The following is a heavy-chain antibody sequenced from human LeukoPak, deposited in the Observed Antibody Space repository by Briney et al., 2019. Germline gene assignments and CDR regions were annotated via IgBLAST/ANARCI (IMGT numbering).Heavy chain of an antibody. CDR1: GFTVSSNY. V-gene: IGHV3-66*01. CDR3: AREYDTRYYYYGMDV. CDR2: IYSGGST. Sequence: PGGSLRLSCAASGFTVSSNYMSWVRQAPGKGLEWVSVIYSGGSTYYADSVKGRFTISRDNSKNTLYLQMNSLRAEDTAVYYCAREYDTRYYYYGMDVWGQGTTVTVSS. J-gene: IGHJ6*02. D-gene: IGHD1-1*01.